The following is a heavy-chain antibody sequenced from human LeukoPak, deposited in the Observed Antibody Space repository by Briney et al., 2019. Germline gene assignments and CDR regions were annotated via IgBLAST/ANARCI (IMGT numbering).Heavy chain of an antibody. CDR2: ISAYNGNT. CDR1: GYTFTSYG. V-gene: IGHV1-18*01. J-gene: IGHJ4*02. D-gene: IGHD3-9*01. Sequence: EASVTVSCKASGYTFTSYGISWVRQAPGQGLEWMGWISAYNGNTNYAQKLQGRVTMTTDTSTSTAYMELRSLRSDDTAVYYCAREGDILTGYEHSSFDYWGQGTLVTVSS. CDR3: AREGDILTGYEHSSFDY.